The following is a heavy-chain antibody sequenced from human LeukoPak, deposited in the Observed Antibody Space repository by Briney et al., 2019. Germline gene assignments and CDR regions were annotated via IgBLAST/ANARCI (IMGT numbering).Heavy chain of an antibody. CDR1: GFTFSSYA. J-gene: IGHJ4*02. D-gene: IGHD2-15*01. Sequence: GGSLRLSCAASGFTFSSYAMSWVRQAPGKGLEWVSAISGSGGSTYYADSVKGRFTISRDNSKNTLYLQMNSLGAEDTAVYYCAKDTDIVVVVAFDYWGQGTLVTVSS. CDR2: ISGSGGST. V-gene: IGHV3-23*01. CDR3: AKDTDIVVVVAFDY.